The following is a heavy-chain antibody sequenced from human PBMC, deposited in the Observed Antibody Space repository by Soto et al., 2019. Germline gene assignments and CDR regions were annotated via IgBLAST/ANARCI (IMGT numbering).Heavy chain of an antibody. Sequence: ASVKVSCKASGYTFTSYGISWVRQAPGQGLEWMGWISAYNGNTNYAQKFQGRVTMTRDTSTSTAYMELRSLRSDDTAVYYCARDLTRAAHNWFDPWGQGTLVTVSS. D-gene: IGHD6-6*01. CDR1: GYTFTSYG. J-gene: IGHJ5*02. V-gene: IGHV1-18*01. CDR3: ARDLTRAAHNWFDP. CDR2: ISAYNGNT.